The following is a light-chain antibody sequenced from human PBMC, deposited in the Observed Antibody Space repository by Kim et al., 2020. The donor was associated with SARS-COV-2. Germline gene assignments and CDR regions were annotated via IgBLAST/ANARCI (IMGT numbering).Light chain of an antibody. CDR3: QSYDTGLSGII. CDR1: NSNIGAGYE. V-gene: IGLV1-40*01. CDR2: NDY. Sequence: QSVTISCTGTNSNIGAGYEVHCYQQLPGTAPKLLIYNDYRRPSGVPDRFSGSRSATSASLAITGLQAEDEADYYCQSYDTGLSGIIFGGGTQLTVL. J-gene: IGLJ2*01.